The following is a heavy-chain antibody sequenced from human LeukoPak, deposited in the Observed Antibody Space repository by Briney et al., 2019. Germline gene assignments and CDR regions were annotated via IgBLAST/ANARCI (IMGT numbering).Heavy chain of an antibody. CDR1: GDSISSDAFY. V-gene: IGHV4-31*03. Sequence: SETLSLTCTVSGDSISSDAFYWSWVRQHPGKGLEWIGYIYYSGSTSYSPSLKSRPTISVDTSKNQFSLKLRSVTAADTAVYYCARGVSVYYDSSGYYYFDYWGQGTLVTVSS. CDR3: ARGVSVYYDSSGYYYFDY. CDR2: IYYSGST. J-gene: IGHJ4*02. D-gene: IGHD3-22*01.